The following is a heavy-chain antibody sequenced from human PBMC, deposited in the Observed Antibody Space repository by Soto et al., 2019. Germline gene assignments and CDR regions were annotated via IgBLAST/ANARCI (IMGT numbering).Heavy chain of an antibody. CDR3: AKDQSSAGVSNDAFDI. J-gene: IGHJ3*02. Sequence: GGSLRLSCAASGFTFSSYAMSWVRQAPGKGLEWVSAISGSGGSTYYADSVKGRFTISRDNSKNTLYLQMNSLRAEDTAVYYCAKDQSSAGVSNDAFDIWGQWTMVTVSS. D-gene: IGHD3-10*01. V-gene: IGHV3-23*01. CDR2: ISGSGGST. CDR1: GFTFSSYA.